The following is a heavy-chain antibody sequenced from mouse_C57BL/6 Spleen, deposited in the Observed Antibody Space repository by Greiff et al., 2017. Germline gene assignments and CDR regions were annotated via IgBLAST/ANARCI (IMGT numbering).Heavy chain of an antibody. CDR3: ARRRDDYHFDY. J-gene: IGHJ2*01. D-gene: IGHD2-4*01. V-gene: IGHV1-82*01. CDR1: GYAFSSSW. Sequence: QVQLQQSGPELVKPGASVKISCKASGYAFSSSWMHWVKQRPGKGLEWIGRIYPGDGDTNYNGKFKGKATLTADKSSSTAYMQLSSLTSEDSAVYFCARRRDDYHFDYWGQGTTLTVSS. CDR2: IYPGDGDT.